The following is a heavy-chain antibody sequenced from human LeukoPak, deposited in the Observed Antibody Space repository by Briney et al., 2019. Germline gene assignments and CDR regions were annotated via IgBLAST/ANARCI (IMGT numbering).Heavy chain of an antibody. CDR3: ARPAYYYDSSGPDP. V-gene: IGHV4-59*12. Sequence: RPSETLSLTCTVSGGSISSYYWSWIRQPPGKGLEWIGYIYSSGSTNYNPSLKSRVTISVDTSKNQFSLKLSSVTAADTAVYYCARPAYYYDSSGPDPWGQGTLVTVSS. CDR2: IYSSGST. J-gene: IGHJ5*02. CDR1: GGSISSYY. D-gene: IGHD3-22*01.